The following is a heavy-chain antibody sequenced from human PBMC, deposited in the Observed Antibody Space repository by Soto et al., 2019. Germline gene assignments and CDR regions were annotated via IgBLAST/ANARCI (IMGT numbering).Heavy chain of an antibody. V-gene: IGHV3-23*01. D-gene: IGHD3-16*01. J-gene: IGHJ4*02. CDR1: GFTFSTYA. CDR3: GGLIDY. Sequence: PGGSLRLSCAASGFTFSTYAMTWVRQAQGKGLEWVSGVGLSGSSTYYADSVKGRFTISRDNSKNTLYLQMNSLRAEDTAVYYCGGLIDYWGQGTLVTVSS. CDR2: VGLSGSST.